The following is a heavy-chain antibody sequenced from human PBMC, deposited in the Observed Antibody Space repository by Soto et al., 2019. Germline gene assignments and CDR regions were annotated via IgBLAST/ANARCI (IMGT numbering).Heavy chain of an antibody. J-gene: IGHJ4*02. D-gene: IGHD2-15*01. CDR2: ISGSGGST. CDR1: GLNIISYA. CDR3: AKAQHASAAAAPHYDY. Sequence: GVPMRVSSTAAGLNIISYAMSWVRKNKGKGLEWVSAISGSGGSTYYADSVKGRFTISRDNSKNTLYLQMNSLRAEDTAVYYCAKAQHASAAAAPHYDYWGQGTLVTVSS. V-gene: IGHV3-23*01.